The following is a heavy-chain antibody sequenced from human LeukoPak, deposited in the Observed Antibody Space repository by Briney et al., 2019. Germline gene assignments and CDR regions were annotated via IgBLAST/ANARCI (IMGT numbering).Heavy chain of an antibody. Sequence: ASVKVSCKTSGYRFTSYGITWVRQAPGPGLEWMGWVSAYNGNPNYAQNLQCRVTMTTDTPTSTAYRELRSLRSDDTAMYYCARRMTMVTDHRFDYWGQGTLVTVSS. J-gene: IGHJ4*02. V-gene: IGHV1-18*01. CDR3: ARRMTMVTDHRFDY. D-gene: IGHD4/OR15-4a*01. CDR2: VSAYNGNP. CDR1: GYRFTSYG.